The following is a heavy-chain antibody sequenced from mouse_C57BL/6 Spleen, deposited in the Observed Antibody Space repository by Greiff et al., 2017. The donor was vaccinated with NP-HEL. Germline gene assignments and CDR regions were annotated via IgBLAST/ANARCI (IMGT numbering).Heavy chain of an antibody. CDR3: ARSGAIVTKDYYFDY. V-gene: IGHV1-81*01. CDR2: IYPRSGNT. J-gene: IGHJ2*01. Sequence: VQLQQSGAELARPGASVKLSCKASGYTFTSYGISWVKQRTGQGLEWIGEIYPRSGNTYYNEKFKGKATLTADKSSSTAYMELRSLTSEDSAVYFCARSGAIVTKDYYFDYWGQGTTLTVSS. CDR1: GYTFTSYG. D-gene: IGHD2-5*01.